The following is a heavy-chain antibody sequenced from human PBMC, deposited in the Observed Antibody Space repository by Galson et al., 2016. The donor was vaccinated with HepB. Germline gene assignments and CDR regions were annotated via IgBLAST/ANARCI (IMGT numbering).Heavy chain of an antibody. CDR1: GFTFSNAW. CDR2: IKSKTDGGTT. CDR3: TTAFNWNYGSYYYYYYGMDV. D-gene: IGHD1-7*01. J-gene: IGHJ6*04. Sequence: SLRLSCAASGFTFSNAWMSWVRQAPGKGLEWVGHIKSKTDGGTTDYAAPVKGRFSISRDDSKNTLYLQMNSLKTEDRAVYYCTTAFNWNYGSYYYYYYGMDVRGKGTPVTVSS. V-gene: IGHV3-15*01.